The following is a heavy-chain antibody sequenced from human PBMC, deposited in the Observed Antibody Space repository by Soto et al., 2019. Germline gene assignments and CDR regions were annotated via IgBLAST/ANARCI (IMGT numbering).Heavy chain of an antibody. Sequence: QPGGSLRLSCAASGFTFSSYAMHWVRQAPGKGLEWVAVISYDGSNKYYADSVKGRFTISRDNSKNTLYLQMNSLRAEDTAVYYCARVGDYYGSGKYNYFDYWGQGTLVTVS. D-gene: IGHD3-10*01. V-gene: IGHV3-30-3*01. CDR3: ARVGDYYGSGKYNYFDY. CDR1: GFTFSSYA. CDR2: ISYDGSNK. J-gene: IGHJ4*02.